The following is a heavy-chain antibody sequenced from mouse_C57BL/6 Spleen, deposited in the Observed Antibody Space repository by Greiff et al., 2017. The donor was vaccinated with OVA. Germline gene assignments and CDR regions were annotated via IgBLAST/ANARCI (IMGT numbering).Heavy chain of an antibody. CDR1: GYTFTSYW. Sequence: VQLQQSGTVLARPGASVKMSCKTSGYTFTSYWMHWVKQRPGQGLEWIGAIYPGNSDTSYNQKFKGKAKLTAVTSASTAYMELSSLTNEDSAVYYCTNYYSSYGGWFAYWGQGTLVTVSA. CDR2: IYPGNSDT. D-gene: IGHD2-5*01. J-gene: IGHJ3*01. V-gene: IGHV1-5*01. CDR3: TNYYSSYGGWFAY.